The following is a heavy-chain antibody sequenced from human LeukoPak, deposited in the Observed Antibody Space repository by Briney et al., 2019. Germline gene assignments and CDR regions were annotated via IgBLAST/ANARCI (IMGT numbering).Heavy chain of an antibody. V-gene: IGHV1-69*05. J-gene: IGHJ6*03. CDR2: IIPIFGTA. Sequence: ASVKVSCKASGGTFSSYAISWVRQAPGQGLEWMGGIIPIFGTANHAQKFQGRVTITTDESTSTAYMELSSLRSEDTAVYYCGCSSWYGGYYYYYMDVWGKGTTVTVSS. D-gene: IGHD6-13*01. CDR1: GGTFSSYA. CDR3: GCSSWYGGYYYYYMDV.